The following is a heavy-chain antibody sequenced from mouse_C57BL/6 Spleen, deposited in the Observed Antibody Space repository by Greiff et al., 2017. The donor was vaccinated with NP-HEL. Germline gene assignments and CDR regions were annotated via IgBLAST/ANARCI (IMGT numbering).Heavy chain of an antibody. CDR1: GYTFTDYY. CDR2: INPNNGGT. Sequence: EVQLQQSGPELVKPGASVKISCKASGYTFTDYYMNWVKQSHGKSLEWIGDINPNNGGTSYNQKFKGKATLTVDKSSSTAYMELRSLISEDSAVYYCARAYDYDADYWGQGTTLTVSS. CDR3: ARAYDYDADY. V-gene: IGHV1-26*01. D-gene: IGHD2-4*01. J-gene: IGHJ2*01.